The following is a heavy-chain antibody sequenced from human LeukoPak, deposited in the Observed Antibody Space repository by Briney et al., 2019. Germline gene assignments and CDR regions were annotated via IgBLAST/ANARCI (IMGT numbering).Heavy chain of an antibody. CDR3: ARRRILTGYYYYFDY. CDR1: GYSLTSYW. J-gene: IGHJ4*02. Sequence: GESLKISCKGSGYSLTSYWIGWVRQMPGKGLEWMGIIYPGDSDTRYSPSFQGQVTISADKSISTAYLQWSSLKASDTAMYYCARRRILTGYYYYFDYWGQGTLVTVSS. V-gene: IGHV5-51*01. D-gene: IGHD3-9*01. CDR2: IYPGDSDT.